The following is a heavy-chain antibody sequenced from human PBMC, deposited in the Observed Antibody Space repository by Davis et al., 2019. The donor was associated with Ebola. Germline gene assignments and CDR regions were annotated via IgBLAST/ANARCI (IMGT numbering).Heavy chain of an antibody. V-gene: IGHV3-11*06. J-gene: IGHJ4*02. CDR3: APQLGDYGGNALRY. CDR2: VSSSASYK. D-gene: IGHD4-23*01. Sequence: SLKISCAASGFTFSFYYMSWSRQAPGKGPEWVSSVSSSASYKNYADSVKGRCTISRDDAKKSLYLQMDRLRAEDTAVYYCAPQLGDYGGNALRYWGQGTLVTVSS. CDR1: GFTFSFYY.